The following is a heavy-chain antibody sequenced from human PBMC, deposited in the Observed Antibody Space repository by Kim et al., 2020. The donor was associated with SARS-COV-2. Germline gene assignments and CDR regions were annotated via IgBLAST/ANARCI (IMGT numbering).Heavy chain of an antibody. CDR3: ARVIGNNYYDSSGAYRFDP. CDR2: IIPIFGTA. V-gene: IGHV1-69*06. J-gene: IGHJ5*02. D-gene: IGHD3-22*01. Sequence: SVKVSCKASGGTFSSYAISWVRQAPGQGLEWMGGIIPIFGTANYAQKFQGRVTITADKSTSTAYMELSSLRSEDTAVYYCARVIGNNYYDSSGAYRFDPWGQGTLVTVSS. CDR1: GGTFSSYA.